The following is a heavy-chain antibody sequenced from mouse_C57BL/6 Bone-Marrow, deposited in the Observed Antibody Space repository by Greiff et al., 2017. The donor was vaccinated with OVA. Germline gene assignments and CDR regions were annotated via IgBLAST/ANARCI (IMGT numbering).Heavy chain of an antibody. CDR3: TFMVTTEFAY. CDR1: GFNIKDDY. D-gene: IGHD2-2*01. Sequence: EVKLMESGAELVRPGASVKLSCTASGFNIKDDYMHWVKQRPEQGLEWIGWIDPENGDTEYASKFQGKATITADTSSNTAYLQLSSLTSEDTAVYYCTFMVTTEFAYWGQGTLVTVSA. J-gene: IGHJ3*01. V-gene: IGHV14-4*01. CDR2: IDPENGDT.